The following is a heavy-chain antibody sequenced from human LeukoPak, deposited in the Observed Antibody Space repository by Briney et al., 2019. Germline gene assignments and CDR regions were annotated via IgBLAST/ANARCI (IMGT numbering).Heavy chain of an antibody. CDR3: ARCNRNKWDGYCSGGSCYSGSEYYYYGMDV. CDR1: GGSISSSSYY. Sequence: AETLSLTCTVSGGSISSSSYYWGWIRQPPGKGLEWIVSIYYSGSTYDNPALKSRVTISVDTSKNQFSLKLSSVTAADTAVYYCARCNRNKWDGYCSGGSCYSGSEYYYYGMDVWGQGTTVTVSS. V-gene: IGHV4-39*07. D-gene: IGHD2-15*01. J-gene: IGHJ6*02. CDR2: IYYSGST.